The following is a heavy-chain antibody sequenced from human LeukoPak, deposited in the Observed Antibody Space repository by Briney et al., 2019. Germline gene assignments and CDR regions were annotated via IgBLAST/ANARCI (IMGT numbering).Heavy chain of an antibody. CDR3: ARSDKSVANAFDV. CDR1: HYTFDNYP. CDR2: ISAKNGNT. J-gene: IGHJ3*01. D-gene: IGHD6-19*01. V-gene: IGHV1-18*04. Sequence: ASVKVSCKASHYTFDNYPISWVRQAPGQGLGWMGWISAKNGNTNYAQKVQGRITLTTDIRTNTAYMELRSLGSDDTAVYYCARSDKSVANAFDVWGQGTMVTVSS.